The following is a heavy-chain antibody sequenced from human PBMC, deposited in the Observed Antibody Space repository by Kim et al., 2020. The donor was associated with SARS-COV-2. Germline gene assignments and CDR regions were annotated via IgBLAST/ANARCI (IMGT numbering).Heavy chain of an antibody. V-gene: IGHV3-74*03. J-gene: IGHJ5*02. CDR3: AGDSGAAGYTWFDP. Sequence: YADSVEGRFTISRDNAKISLYLQMNGLRAEDTGVYYCAGDSGAAGYTWFDPWGQGTLVTVSS. D-gene: IGHD6-25*01.